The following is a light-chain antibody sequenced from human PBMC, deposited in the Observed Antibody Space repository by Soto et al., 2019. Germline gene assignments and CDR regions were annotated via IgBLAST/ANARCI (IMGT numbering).Light chain of an antibody. Sequence: DIQMTQSPSTLSASVGDRVTITCRASQSISSWLAWYQQKPGKAPKLLIYDASSLESGVPSRFSGSGSGTDFTLTISSLQPEDSATYFCQQANSFPSFGQGTRLEIK. CDR3: QQANSFPS. CDR2: DAS. J-gene: IGKJ5*01. V-gene: IGKV1-5*01. CDR1: QSISSW.